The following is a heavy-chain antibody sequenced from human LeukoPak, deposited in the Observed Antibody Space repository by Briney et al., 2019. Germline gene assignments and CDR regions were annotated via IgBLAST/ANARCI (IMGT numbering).Heavy chain of an antibody. V-gene: IGHV3-33*06. D-gene: IGHD3-22*01. CDR1: GFTFSSYG. CDR3: AKDLGYYYDSSGYYYFDY. J-gene: IGHJ4*02. Sequence: PGGSLRLSCAASGFTFSSYGMHWVRQAPGKGLEWVAVIWYDGSNKYYADSVKGRFTISRDNSKNMLYLQMNSLRAEDTAVYYCAKDLGYYYDSSGYYYFDYWGQGALVTVSS. CDR2: IWYDGSNK.